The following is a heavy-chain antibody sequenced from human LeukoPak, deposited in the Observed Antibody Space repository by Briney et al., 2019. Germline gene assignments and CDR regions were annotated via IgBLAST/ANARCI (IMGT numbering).Heavy chain of an antibody. Sequence: GGSLRLSCAASGFTFSNVWMHWVRQAPGKGLVWVSRIHNDGSSTNYADSVKGRFTISRDNAKNTLYLQMNSLRAEDTAVYYCARVSEDSSGYYYFDYWGQGTLVTVSS. D-gene: IGHD3-22*01. CDR2: IHNDGSST. CDR1: GFTFSNVW. V-gene: IGHV3-74*01. J-gene: IGHJ4*02. CDR3: ARVSEDSSGYYYFDY.